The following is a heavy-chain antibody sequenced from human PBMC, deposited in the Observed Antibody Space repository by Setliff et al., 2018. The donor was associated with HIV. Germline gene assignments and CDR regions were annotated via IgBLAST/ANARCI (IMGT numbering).Heavy chain of an antibody. J-gene: IGHJ5*02. CDR2: IYYSGST. Sequence: PSETLSLTCTVSGDSITSGGYFWSWIRQHPGKGLEWIGHIYYSGSTYYNPSLKSRVTISVDTSKNQSSLKLSSVTAADTAVYYCARVAPKWDLLKWSDPWGQGTLVTVSS. D-gene: IGHD1-26*01. V-gene: IGHV4-31*03. CDR1: GDSITSGGYF. CDR3: ARVAPKWDLLKWSDP.